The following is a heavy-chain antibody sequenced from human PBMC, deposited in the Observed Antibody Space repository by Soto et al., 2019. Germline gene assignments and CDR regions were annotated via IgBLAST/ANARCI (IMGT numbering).Heavy chain of an antibody. J-gene: IGHJ6*02. Sequence: QVQLVQSGAEVKKPGSSVKVSCKASGGTFSSYAISWVRQAPGQGLEWMGGIVPIFGTADYAQKFQGRVTITADESTSTNYMEVSSLRSEDTAVYFCASAYGSGGNCYRGYYYYAMDVWGQGTTVTVSS. CDR3: ASAYGSGGNCYRGYYYYAMDV. V-gene: IGHV1-69*01. D-gene: IGHD2-15*01. CDR1: GGTFSSYA. CDR2: IVPIFGTA.